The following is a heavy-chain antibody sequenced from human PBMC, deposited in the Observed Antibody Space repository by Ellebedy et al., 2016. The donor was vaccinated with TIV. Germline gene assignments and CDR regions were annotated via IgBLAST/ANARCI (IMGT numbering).Heavy chain of an antibody. CDR2: IPARGIT. CDR1: GGSISPSF. V-gene: IGHV4-4*07. J-gene: IGHJ4*02. D-gene: IGHD3-3*01. CDR3: ATERRSGYPDVAYYFDF. Sequence: SETLSLTXTVSGGSISPSFWNWVRQPAGGGLEWIGHIPARGITNYNPSVKSRITMSLDTSRNRFSLNLRSVTAADTAVYYCATERRSGYPDVAYYFDFWGQGTLVSVSS.